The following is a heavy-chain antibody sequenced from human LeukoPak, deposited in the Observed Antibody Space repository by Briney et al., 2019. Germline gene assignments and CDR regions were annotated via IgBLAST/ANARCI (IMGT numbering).Heavy chain of an antibody. D-gene: IGHD3-22*01. Sequence: SETLSLTCAVYGGSFSGYYWSRIRQPPGKGLEWFGEINHSGSPNYNPSLKSRVIISVDTSKNQFSLKLSSVTAADTAVYYCARPGYYDSSGRSFQHWGQGTLVTVSS. CDR1: GGSFSGYY. V-gene: IGHV4-34*01. CDR3: ARPGYYDSSGRSFQH. CDR2: INHSGSP. J-gene: IGHJ1*01.